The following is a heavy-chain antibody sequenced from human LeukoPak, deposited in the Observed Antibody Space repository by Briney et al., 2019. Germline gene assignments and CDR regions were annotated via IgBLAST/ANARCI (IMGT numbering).Heavy chain of an antibody. CDR2: IYYSGSP. CDR1: GGSISSNSYY. CDR3: ARSSGYSSSGGLNWFDT. J-gene: IGHJ5*02. D-gene: IGHD6-13*01. Sequence: SETLSLTCTVSGGSISSNSYYWGWIRQPPGKGLEWIGSIYYSGSPYYNPSLKSRVTISVDTSKNQFSLKLSSVTAADTAVYYCARSSGYSSSGGLNWFDTGGQGTLVTVSS. V-gene: IGHV4-39*01.